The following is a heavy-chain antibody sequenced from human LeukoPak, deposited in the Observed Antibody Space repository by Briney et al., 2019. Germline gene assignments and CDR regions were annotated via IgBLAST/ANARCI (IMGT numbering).Heavy chain of an antibody. Sequence: SETLSLTCAVYGGSFSGYYWSWIRQPPGKGLEWIGEINHSGSTNYNPSLKSRVTISVDTSKNQFSLKLSSVTAADTAVYYCARGLSTAVVAATFKFSAFDIWGQGTMVTVSS. CDR3: ARGLSTAVVAATFKFSAFDI. CDR2: INHSGST. J-gene: IGHJ3*02. V-gene: IGHV4-34*01. D-gene: IGHD2-15*01. CDR1: GGSFSGYY.